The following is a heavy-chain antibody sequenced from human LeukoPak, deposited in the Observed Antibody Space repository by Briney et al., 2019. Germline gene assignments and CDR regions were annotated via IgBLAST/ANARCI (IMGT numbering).Heavy chain of an antibody. Sequence: GGSLRLSCAASGFTFSSYGMSWVRQAQGKGLEWVSAISGSGGSTYYADSVKGRFTISRDNSKNTLYLQMNSLRAEDTAVCYCAKATSGYGQHWGQGTLVTVSS. CDR2: ISGSGGST. V-gene: IGHV3-23*01. D-gene: IGHD3-22*01. CDR3: AKATSGYGQH. J-gene: IGHJ1*01. CDR1: GFTFSSYG.